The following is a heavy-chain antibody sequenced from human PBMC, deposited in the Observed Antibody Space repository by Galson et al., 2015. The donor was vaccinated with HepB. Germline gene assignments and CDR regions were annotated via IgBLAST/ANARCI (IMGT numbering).Heavy chain of an antibody. V-gene: IGHV3-30-3*01. J-gene: IGHJ4*02. Sequence: SLRLSCAASEFAFSSYAMHWVRQAPGKGLEWVAFISYDGSKKYYADSVKGRFTNSRDNSKNTLYLQMNSLRPEDTAVYYCARNRDYDDYSHIDYWGQGTLVTVSS. CDR2: ISYDGSKK. CDR3: ARNRDYDDYSHIDY. D-gene: IGHD4-17*01. CDR1: EFAFSSYA.